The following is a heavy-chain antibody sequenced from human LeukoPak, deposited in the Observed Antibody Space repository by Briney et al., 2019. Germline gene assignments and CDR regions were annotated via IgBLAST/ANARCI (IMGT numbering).Heavy chain of an antibody. CDR3: AARPTSAAVAPSDF. D-gene: IGHD6-19*01. V-gene: IGHV3-23*01. CDR1: GFTFSSYA. CDR2: ISGTGDST. J-gene: IGHJ4*02. Sequence: PGGSLRLSCAASGFTFSSYAMSWVRQAPGKGLEWVSAISGTGDSTYYADSVKGRFTISRDNSKSMLYLEMNNLRAEDTATYYCAARPTSAAVAPSDFWGQGTLVTVSS.